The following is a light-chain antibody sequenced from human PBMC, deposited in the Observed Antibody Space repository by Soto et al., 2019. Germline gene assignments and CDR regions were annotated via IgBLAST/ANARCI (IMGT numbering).Light chain of an antibody. Sequence: EIVLTQSPATLSLSPGERATLSCRASQSVNTYLAWYQQKPGQTPRLLLYDASNRAPAIPARFSGFGSGTDLTLTINSLEPEDFAVYYCMQRSNWALTFGPGTKEDI. V-gene: IGKV3-11*01. CDR3: MQRSNWALT. CDR2: DAS. J-gene: IGKJ3*01. CDR1: QSVNTY.